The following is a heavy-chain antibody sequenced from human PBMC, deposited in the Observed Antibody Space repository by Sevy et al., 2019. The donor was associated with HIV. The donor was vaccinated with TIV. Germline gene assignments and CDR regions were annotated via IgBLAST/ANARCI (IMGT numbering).Heavy chain of an antibody. J-gene: IGHJ4*02. Sequence: ASVKVSCKASGYTFTSYGISWVRQAPGQGLEWMGWISAYNGNTNYAQKLQGRVTMTTDTSTSTAYMELRSLRSDDTAMYYWARDYYYDSSGYEYFDYWGQGTLVTVSS. CDR3: ARDYYYDSSGYEYFDY. V-gene: IGHV1-18*04. CDR2: ISAYNGNT. D-gene: IGHD3-22*01. CDR1: GYTFTSYG.